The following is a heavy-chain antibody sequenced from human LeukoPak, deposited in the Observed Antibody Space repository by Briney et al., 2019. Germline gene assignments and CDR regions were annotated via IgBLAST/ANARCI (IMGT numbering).Heavy chain of an antibody. D-gene: IGHD1-1*01. CDR3: AKDISTHMEPPDWFDS. Sequence: ASVKVSCKASGYSFSDYYMHWVRQAPGQGLEWMGWINSDSGGTHYAQKFQGSVTLTRDTSLSTAYMELSRLRSDDTAVYYCAKDISTHMEPPDWFDSWGQGTLVTVSS. V-gene: IGHV1-2*02. CDR1: GYSFSDYY. CDR2: INSDSGGT. J-gene: IGHJ5*01.